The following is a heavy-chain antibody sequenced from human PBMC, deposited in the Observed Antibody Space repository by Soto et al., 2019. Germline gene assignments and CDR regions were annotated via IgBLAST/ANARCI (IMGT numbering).Heavy chain of an antibody. CDR2: ISYDGSNK. D-gene: IGHD2-15*01. Sequence: GGSLRLSCAASGFTFSSYAMHWVRQAPGKGLEWVAVISYDGSNKYYADSVKGRFTISRDNSKNTLYLQMNSLRAEDTAVYYCARDACSGGSCYFDYWGQGSLVTVSS. V-gene: IGHV3-30-3*01. J-gene: IGHJ4*02. CDR1: GFTFSSYA. CDR3: ARDACSGGSCYFDY.